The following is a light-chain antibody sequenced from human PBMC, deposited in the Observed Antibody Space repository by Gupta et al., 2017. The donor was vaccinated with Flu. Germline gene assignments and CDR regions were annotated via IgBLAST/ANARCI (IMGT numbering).Light chain of an antibody. J-gene: IGKJ3*01. CDR3: QQDFSFPFA. CDR1: GSRLPHVNNQNY. CDR2: WAS. V-gene: IGKV4-1*01. Sequence: IVLTHTQDSVPLSLGERATINCKASGSRLPHVNNQNYLAWYQQKSGQPPKFLIYWASRRQTGVPARFSGSGSGTXFNLSIXGLQAEDVGFYYCQQDFSFPFAFGXGTQVDVK.